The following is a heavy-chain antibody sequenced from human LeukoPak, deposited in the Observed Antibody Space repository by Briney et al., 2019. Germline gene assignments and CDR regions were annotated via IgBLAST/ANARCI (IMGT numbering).Heavy chain of an antibody. CDR2: ISHSGST. D-gene: IGHD6-19*01. V-gene: IGHV4-34*01. CDR3: ARSPLWAGTYYFDY. CDR1: GGSFSGYY. Sequence: SETLSLTCAVYGGSFSGYYWSWIRQPPGKGLEWIGEISHSGSTNYNPSLKSRVTISVDTSKNQFSLKLSSVTAADTAVYYCARSPLWAGTYYFDYWGQGTLVTVSS. J-gene: IGHJ4*02.